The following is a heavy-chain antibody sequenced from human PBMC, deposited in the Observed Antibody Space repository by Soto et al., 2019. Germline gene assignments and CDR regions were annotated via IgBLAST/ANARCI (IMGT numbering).Heavy chain of an antibody. D-gene: IGHD2-15*01. Sequence: ASVKVSCKASGYTFTSYDINWVRQATGQGLEWMGWMNPNSGNTGYAQKFQGRVTMTRNTSISTAYMELSSLRSEDTAVYYCASPNTYCSGGSCYAAFDIWGQGTMVTVSS. CDR1: GYTFTSYD. CDR2: MNPNSGNT. CDR3: ASPNTYCSGGSCYAAFDI. J-gene: IGHJ3*02. V-gene: IGHV1-8*01.